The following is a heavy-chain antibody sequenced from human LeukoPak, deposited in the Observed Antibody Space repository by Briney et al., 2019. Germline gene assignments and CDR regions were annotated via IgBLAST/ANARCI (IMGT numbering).Heavy chain of an antibody. J-gene: IGHJ4*02. CDR3: AKDVRIAVTWFDY. D-gene: IGHD6-19*01. CDR1: GFTFSSYG. CDR2: ISYDESSK. Sequence: GGSLRLSCAASGFTFSSYGMHWVRQAPGKGLEWVAVISYDESSKYYADSVKGRFTISRDNSKNTLYLQMNSLRAEDTAVYYCAKDVRIAVTWFDYWGQGTLVTVSS. V-gene: IGHV3-30*18.